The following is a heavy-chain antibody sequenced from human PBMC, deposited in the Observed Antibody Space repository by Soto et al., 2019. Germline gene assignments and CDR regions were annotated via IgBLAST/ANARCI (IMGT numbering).Heavy chain of an antibody. J-gene: IGHJ4*02. CDR2: IKQDGSEK. CDR3: ARGMPTVANY. V-gene: IGHV3-7*01. D-gene: IGHD4-17*01. Sequence: GGSLRLSCAASGFTFTSHWMSWVRQAPGKGLEWVANIKQDGSEKYYVDSVKGRFTISRDNAKSSLYLQMNSLRPEDTAVYYCARGMPTVANYWGQGTLVTVSS. CDR1: GFTFTSHW.